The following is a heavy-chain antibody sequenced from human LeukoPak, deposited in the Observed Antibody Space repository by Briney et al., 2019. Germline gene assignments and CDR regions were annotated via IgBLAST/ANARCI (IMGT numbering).Heavy chain of an antibody. CDR2: VSFDGNNK. CDR3: ASETLYYDDVWGSYRYTPFDY. J-gene: IGHJ4*02. V-gene: IGHV3-30-3*01. Sequence: YPGGSLRLSCAGSGLTFSNYTIQWVRQAPGKGLEWVAVVSFDGNNKYYADSVKGRFTISRDNSKKKLYLQMNSLRAEDSAVYYCASETLYYDDVWGSYRYTPFDYWGQGTLVTVSS. CDR1: GLTFSNYT. D-gene: IGHD3-16*02.